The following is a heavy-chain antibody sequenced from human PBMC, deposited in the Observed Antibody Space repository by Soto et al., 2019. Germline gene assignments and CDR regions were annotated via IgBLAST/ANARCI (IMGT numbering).Heavy chain of an antibody. CDR1: GGTFSSYT. D-gene: IGHD2-15*01. CDR2: IIPILGIA. Sequence: SVKVSCKASGGTFSSYTISWVRQAPGQGLEWMGRIIPILGIANYAQKFQGRVTITADKSTSTAYMELSSLRSEDTAVYYCARDWSDGCSGGSCHTWFDPWRQGTLVTVSS. V-gene: IGHV1-69*04. J-gene: IGHJ5*02. CDR3: ARDWSDGCSGGSCHTWFDP.